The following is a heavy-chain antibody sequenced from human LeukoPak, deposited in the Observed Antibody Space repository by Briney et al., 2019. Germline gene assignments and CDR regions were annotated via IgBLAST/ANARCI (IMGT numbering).Heavy chain of an antibody. CDR2: INPKSGDT. Sequence: ASVKVSCKASGHTFSDYYIHWVRQAPGQGLEWMGWINPKSGDTKYAQKFQARVTMTRDSSISTAYLELSSLRSDDTAVYYCARDRLGGYSYGSPFQHWGQGTLVTVSS. CDR1: GHTFSDYY. J-gene: IGHJ1*01. CDR3: ARDRLGGYSYGSPFQH. V-gene: IGHV1-2*02. D-gene: IGHD5-12*01.